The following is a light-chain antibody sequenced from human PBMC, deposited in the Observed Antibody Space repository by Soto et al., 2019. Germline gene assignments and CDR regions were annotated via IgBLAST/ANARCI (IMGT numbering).Light chain of an antibody. CDR3: CSYAGTYTYV. V-gene: IGLV2-11*01. CDR2: DVS. CDR1: SSDIGGYNY. J-gene: IGLJ1*01. Sequence: HSVLTQPRSVSGSPGQSVTISCTGTSSDIGGYNYVSWYQQHPGKVPKLILYDVSQRPSGVPDRFSGSKSGNTASLTISGLQAEDEADYYCCSYAGTYTYVFGTGTKLTVL.